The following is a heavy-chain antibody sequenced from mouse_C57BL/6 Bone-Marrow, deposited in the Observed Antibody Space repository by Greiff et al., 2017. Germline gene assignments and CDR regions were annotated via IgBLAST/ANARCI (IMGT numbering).Heavy chain of an antibody. CDR3: ARGLGGSSWFAY. V-gene: IGHV1-19*01. J-gene: IGHJ3*01. CDR2: INPYNGGT. Sequence: SGPVLVKPGASVKMSCKASGYTFTDYYMNWVKQSHGKSLEWIGVINPYNGGTSYNQKFKGKATLTVDKSSSTAYMELNSLTSEDSAVYYCARGLGGSSWFAYWGQGTLVTVSA. CDR1: GYTFTDYY. D-gene: IGHD1-1*01.